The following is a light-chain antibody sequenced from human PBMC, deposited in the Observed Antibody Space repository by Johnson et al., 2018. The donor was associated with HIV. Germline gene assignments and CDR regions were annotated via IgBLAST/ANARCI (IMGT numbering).Light chain of an antibody. CDR3: GTWDSSLSAYYV. Sequence: QSVLTQPPSVSAAPGQKVTISCSGSSSNIGNSYVSWYQQLPGTAPKLLIYDNNKRPSGIPDRFSGSKSGTSATLGITGLQTGEEADYYCGTWDSSLSAYYVVVTGPKVTVL. J-gene: IGLJ1*01. V-gene: IGLV1-51*01. CDR1: SSNIGNSY. CDR2: DNN.